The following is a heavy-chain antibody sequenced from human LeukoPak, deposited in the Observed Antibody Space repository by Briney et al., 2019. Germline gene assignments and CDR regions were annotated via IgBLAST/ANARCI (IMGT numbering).Heavy chain of an antibody. J-gene: IGHJ4*02. CDR3: ARGALLWFGAFYYFDY. CDR2: ISSTSRYI. V-gene: IGHV3-21*01. D-gene: IGHD3-10*01. Sequence: PGGSLRLSCAASGFTFSSYSMNWVRQAPGKGLEWVSSISSTSRYIYYADSVKGRFTISRDNAKNSLYLQMNSLRAEDTAVYYCARGALLWFGAFYYFDYWGQGTLVTVSS. CDR1: GFTFSSYS.